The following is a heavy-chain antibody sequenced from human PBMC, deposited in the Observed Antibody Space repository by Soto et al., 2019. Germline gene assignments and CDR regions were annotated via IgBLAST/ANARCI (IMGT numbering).Heavy chain of an antibody. CDR2: IIPIFATT. V-gene: IGHV1-69*01. J-gene: IGHJ1*01. D-gene: IGHD3-10*01. CDR1: GGTFSSYA. Sequence: QVQLVQSGAEVKKPGSSVKVSYKASGGTFSSYAIYWVRQAPGQGLEWMGGIIPIFATTNYAQKFQGRVTITADESTSTAYMELSSLRSDDTAVYYCARNGRGVKDFQHWGQGTLVTVSS. CDR3: ARNGRGVKDFQH.